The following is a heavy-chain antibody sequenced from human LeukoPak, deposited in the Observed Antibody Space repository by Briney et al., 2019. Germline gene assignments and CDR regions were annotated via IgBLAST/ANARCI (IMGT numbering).Heavy chain of an antibody. CDR1: GFTVSSNY. V-gene: IGHV3-53*01. J-gene: IGHJ4*02. CDR3: ARASSYGDYVGF. Sequence: GGSLRLSCAASGFTVSSNYMSWVRQAPGKGLEWVSVIYSGGSTYYADSVKGRFTISRDNSKNTLYLQMNGLRAEDTAVYYCARASSYGDYVGFGGQGRLVTVSS. D-gene: IGHD4-17*01. CDR2: IYSGGST.